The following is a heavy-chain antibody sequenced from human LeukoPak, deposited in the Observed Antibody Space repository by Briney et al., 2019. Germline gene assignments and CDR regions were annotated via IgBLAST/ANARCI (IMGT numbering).Heavy chain of an antibody. CDR1: GFTFSCYA. CDR3: AKERYYDSSGSEFDY. J-gene: IGHJ4*02. V-gene: IGHV3-23*01. D-gene: IGHD3-22*01. CDR2: ISGSGGST. Sequence: GGSLRLSCAASGFTFSCYAMSWVRQAPGKGLEWVSAISGSGGSTYYADSVKGRFTISRDNSKNTLYLQMNSLRAEDTAVYYCAKERYYDSSGSEFDYWGQGTLVTVSS.